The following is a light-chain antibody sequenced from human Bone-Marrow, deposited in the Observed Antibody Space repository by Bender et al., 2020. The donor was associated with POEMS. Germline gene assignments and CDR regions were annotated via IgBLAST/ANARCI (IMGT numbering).Light chain of an antibody. J-gene: IGLJ2*01. CDR1: VLAKKY. V-gene: IGLV3-27*01. Sequence: SYELTQPSSVSVSPGQTAKITCSGDVLAKKYGRWFQQKAGQAPVQVIYKDTERPSGIPERFSGSTSGTTVTSTITGAQLEDEADYYCYSAADNSVGIFGEGTKLTVL. CDR3: YSAADNSVGI. CDR2: KDT.